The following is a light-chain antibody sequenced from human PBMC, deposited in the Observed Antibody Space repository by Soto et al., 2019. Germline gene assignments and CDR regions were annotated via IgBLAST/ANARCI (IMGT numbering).Light chain of an antibody. CDR1: QTVSNNY. J-gene: IGKJ1*01. CDR2: GAS. Sequence: VLTQSPGTLSLSPGEMATLSCRAGQTVSNNYLAWYQQKPGQAPRLLISGASSRATGIPDSFNGSGSGTDFTLTITRLEPEDFAVYYCQQYGSSPSTFGQGTKV. V-gene: IGKV3-20*01. CDR3: QQYGSSPST.